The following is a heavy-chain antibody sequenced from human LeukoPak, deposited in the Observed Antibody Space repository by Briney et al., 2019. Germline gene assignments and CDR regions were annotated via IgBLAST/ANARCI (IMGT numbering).Heavy chain of an antibody. V-gene: IGHV1-3*03. CDR2: INAGNGNT. CDR1: GYTFTSYT. J-gene: IGHJ4*02. CDR3: ARGKFGGYDSDY. D-gene: IGHD5-12*01. Sequence: GASVKVSCKASGYTFTSYTMHWVRQAPGQRLEWMGWINAGNGNTKYSQEFQGRVTITRDTSASTAYMELSSLRSEDMAVYYCARGKFGGYDSDYWGQGTLVTVSS.